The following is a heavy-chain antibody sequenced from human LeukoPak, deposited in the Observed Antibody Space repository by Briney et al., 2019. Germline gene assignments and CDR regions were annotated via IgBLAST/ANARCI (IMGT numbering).Heavy chain of an antibody. V-gene: IGHV1-18*01. J-gene: IGHJ4*02. CDR2: IAVYNGDT. D-gene: IGHD6-19*01. CDR1: GYTFTSYG. CDR3: ARQAGYSTGWYGGYYFDH. Sequence: ASVKVSCKASGYTFTSYGISWVRQAPGQGPEWMGWIAVYNGDTKFLQKFRGRVTLTTDASTNTAYMALRSLTSDDTPVYYCARQAGYSTGWYGGYYFDHWGQGTPVTVSA.